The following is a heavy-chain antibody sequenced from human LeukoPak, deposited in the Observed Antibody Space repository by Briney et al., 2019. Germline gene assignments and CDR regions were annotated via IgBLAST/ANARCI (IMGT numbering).Heavy chain of an antibody. CDR2: ISSSGSTI. J-gene: IGHJ1*01. D-gene: IGHD3-22*01. CDR3: ARRYDSSGYYEYFQH. Sequence: GGSLRLSCAASGFTFSSYEMNWVRQAPGKGLEWVSYISSSGSTIYYADSVKGRFTISRDNAKNSLYLQMNSLRAEDTAVYYCARRYDSSGYYEYFQHWGQGTLVTVSS. CDR1: GFTFSSYE. V-gene: IGHV3-48*03.